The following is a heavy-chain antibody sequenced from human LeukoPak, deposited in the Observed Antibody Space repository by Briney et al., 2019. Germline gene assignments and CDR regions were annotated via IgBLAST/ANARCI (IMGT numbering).Heavy chain of an antibody. CDR3: ARDRDWSNDAFDI. J-gene: IGHJ3*02. V-gene: IGHV1-69*04. D-gene: IGHD3-9*01. CDR2: IIPILGIA. Sequence: SVKVSCKASGGTFSSYAISWVRQAPGQGLEWMGRIIPILGIANYAQKFQGRVTITADKSTSTAYMELSSLRSEDTAVYYCARDRDWSNDAFDIWGQGTMVTVSS. CDR1: GGTFSSYA.